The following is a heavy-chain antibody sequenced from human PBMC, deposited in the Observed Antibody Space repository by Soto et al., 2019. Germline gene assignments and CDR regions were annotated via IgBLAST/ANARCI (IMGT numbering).Heavy chain of an antibody. J-gene: IGHJ5*02. D-gene: IGHD2-2*01. CDR2: ISSSSSTI. CDR3: ARDGLGSTYNWFDP. V-gene: IGHV3-48*02. Sequence: GGSLRLSCAASGFTFSSYSMNWVRQAPGKGLEWVSYISSSSSTIYYEDSVTGRFTISRDNAKNSLYLQMNSLRDEDTAVYYCARDGLGSTYNWFDPWGQGTLVTVSS. CDR1: GFTFSSYS.